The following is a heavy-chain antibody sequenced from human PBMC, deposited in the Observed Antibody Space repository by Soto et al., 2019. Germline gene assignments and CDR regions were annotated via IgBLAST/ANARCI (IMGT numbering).Heavy chain of an antibody. Sequence: QLQLQESGPGLVKPSETLSLTCTVSGGSISSSNYYWGWIRQPPGKGLEWIGSVFSSGTTYYNPSLKSRVAISVDTSRNQFSLNLSSVTAAETAVYYCATKRGIYGDYDWLDPWGQGTPVTVSS. V-gene: IGHV4-39*01. CDR1: GGSISSSNYY. J-gene: IGHJ5*02. D-gene: IGHD4-17*01. CDR2: VFSSGTT. CDR3: ATKRGIYGDYDWLDP.